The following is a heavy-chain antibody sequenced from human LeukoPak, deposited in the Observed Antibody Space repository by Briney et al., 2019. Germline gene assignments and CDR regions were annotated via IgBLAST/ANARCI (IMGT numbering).Heavy chain of an antibody. Sequence: SETLSLTCTVSGGSISSYYWSWIRQPAGKGLEWIGRIYTSGSTNYNPSLKSRVTMSVDTSKNQFSLKLSSVTAADTAVYYCARDWYDSSGYPYYFDYWGQGTLVTVSS. CDR3: ARDWYDSSGYPYYFDY. J-gene: IGHJ4*02. CDR1: GGSISSYY. V-gene: IGHV4-4*07. CDR2: IYTSGST. D-gene: IGHD3-22*01.